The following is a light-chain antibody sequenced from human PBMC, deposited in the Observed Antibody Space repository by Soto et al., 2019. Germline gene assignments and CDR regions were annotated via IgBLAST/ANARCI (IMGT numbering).Light chain of an antibody. CDR3: QQRSKWAPGAT. CDR1: QSVSSY. V-gene: IGKV3-11*01. CDR2: DAS. J-gene: IGKJ3*01. Sequence: EIVFTQSPATLSLSPAETATLSCRPSQSVSSYLAWYQQKPGQAHRLLIYDASNRATGIPARFSGSGSGTDFTLTISSLEPEDFAVYYCQQRSKWAPGATFGPGT.